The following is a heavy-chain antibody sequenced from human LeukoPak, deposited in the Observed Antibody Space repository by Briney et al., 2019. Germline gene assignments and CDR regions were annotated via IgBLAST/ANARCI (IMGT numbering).Heavy chain of an antibody. V-gene: IGHV1-69*05. CDR3: ARMDWNNYYMDV. J-gene: IGHJ6*03. CDR2: IIPIFGTA. D-gene: IGHD1/OR15-1a*01. CDR1: GGTFGTSA. Sequence: GASVKVSCKASGGTFGTSAIAWVRQAPGQELEWMGGIIPIFGTANSAQRFQGRVTITTDESTTTAYMEVSSLRSEDTAVYYCARMDWNNYYMDVWGKGTTVTVSS.